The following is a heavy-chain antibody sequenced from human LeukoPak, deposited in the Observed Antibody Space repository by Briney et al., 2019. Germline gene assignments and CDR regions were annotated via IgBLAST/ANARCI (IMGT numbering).Heavy chain of an antibody. J-gene: IGHJ4*02. D-gene: IGHD6-13*01. CDR2: ISAYNGNT. Sequence: GASVKVSCKASGYTFTGYYMHWVRQAPGQGLEWMGWISAYNGNTNYAQKLQGRVTMTTDTSTSTAYMELRSLRSDDTAVYYCARDPTRRIAAAGTGYYFDYWGQGTLVTVSS. V-gene: IGHV1-18*04. CDR1: GYTFTGYY. CDR3: ARDPTRRIAAAGTGYYFDY.